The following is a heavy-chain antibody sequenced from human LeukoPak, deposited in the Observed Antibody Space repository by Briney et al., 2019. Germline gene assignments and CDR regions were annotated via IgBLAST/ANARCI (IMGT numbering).Heavy chain of an antibody. D-gene: IGHD3-22*01. CDR1: GFTFSSYE. CDR2: ISSSGSTI. J-gene: IGHJ4*02. CDR3: AREGNYYDSSGYKKPIFDY. V-gene: IGHV3-48*03. Sequence: GGSLRLSCAASGFTFSSYEMNWVRQAPGKGLEWVSYISSSGSTIYYADSVKGRFTISRDNAKNSLYLQMNSLRAEDTAVYYCAREGNYYDSSGYKKPIFDYWGQGTLVTVSS.